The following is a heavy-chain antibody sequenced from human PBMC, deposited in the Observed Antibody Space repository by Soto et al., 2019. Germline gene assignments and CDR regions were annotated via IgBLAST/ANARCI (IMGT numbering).Heavy chain of an antibody. Sequence: EVQLVESGGGLVQPGRSLRLSCAASGFTFDDYAMHWVRQAPGKGLEWVSGISWNSGSIGYADSVKGRVTISRDNAKNSLYLQMNSLRAEDTALYYCAKALVATINKDFDLWGRGTLVTVSS. V-gene: IGHV3-9*01. CDR1: GFTFDDYA. CDR2: ISWNSGSI. CDR3: AKALVATINKDFDL. J-gene: IGHJ2*01. D-gene: IGHD5-12*01.